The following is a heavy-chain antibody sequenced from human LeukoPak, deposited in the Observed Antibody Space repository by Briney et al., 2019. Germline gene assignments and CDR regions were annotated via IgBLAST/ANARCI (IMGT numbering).Heavy chain of an antibody. Sequence: SETLSLTCTVSGGPISSYYWSWIRQPPGKGLEWIGYTYYSGSTNYNPSLKSRVTISVDTSKNQFSLKLSSVTAADTAVYYCARGGVTTSWFDPWGQGTLVTVSS. CDR1: GGPISSYY. CDR3: ARGGVTTSWFDP. CDR2: TYYSGST. V-gene: IGHV4-59*01. J-gene: IGHJ5*02. D-gene: IGHD4-17*01.